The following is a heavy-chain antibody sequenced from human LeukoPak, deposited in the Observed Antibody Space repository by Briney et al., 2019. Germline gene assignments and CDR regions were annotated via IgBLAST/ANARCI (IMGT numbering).Heavy chain of an antibody. CDR3: ASGLVGGSFDY. J-gene: IGHJ4*02. CDR1: GFTFSRYT. CDR2: IWYDGSNR. V-gene: IGHV3-33*08. D-gene: IGHD3/OR15-3a*01. Sequence: PGGSLRLSCAASGFTFSRYTMNWVRQAPGKGLEWVAIIWYDGSNRFYADSVKGRFTISRDNSKSTLYLLMNSLRAEDTAVYFCASGLVGGSFDYWGQGTLVTVFS.